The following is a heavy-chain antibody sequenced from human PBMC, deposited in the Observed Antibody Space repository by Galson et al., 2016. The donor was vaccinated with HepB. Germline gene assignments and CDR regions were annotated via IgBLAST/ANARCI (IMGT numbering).Heavy chain of an antibody. Sequence: SLRLSCAASGFTFSNYAMNWVRQAPGKGLEWVSGISGSGGVTYYADSVKGRFTISRDNSKNMLYLQMKSLRAEDTAVYYCAKAITQASGWIDWYFDLWGRGTRVTVSS. J-gene: IGHJ2*01. V-gene: IGHV3-23*01. CDR2: ISGSGGVT. CDR1: GFTFSNYA. CDR3: AKAITQASGWIDWYFDL. D-gene: IGHD6-19*01.